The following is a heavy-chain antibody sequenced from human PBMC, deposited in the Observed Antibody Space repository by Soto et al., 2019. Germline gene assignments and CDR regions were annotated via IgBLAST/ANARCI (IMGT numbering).Heavy chain of an antibody. V-gene: IGHV3-30*03. CDR1: GFTFSNYA. D-gene: IGHD1-1*01. CDR2: ISYDGSNK. Sequence: PGGSLRLSCAASGFTFSNYAMHWFHQAPGKGLEWVAVISYDGSNKYYADSVKGRFTISRDNAKSTLDLQMNSLRAEDTAVYYCVRGDNWNDEASDYWGQGTLVTVSS. CDR3: VRGDNWNDEASDY. J-gene: IGHJ4*02.